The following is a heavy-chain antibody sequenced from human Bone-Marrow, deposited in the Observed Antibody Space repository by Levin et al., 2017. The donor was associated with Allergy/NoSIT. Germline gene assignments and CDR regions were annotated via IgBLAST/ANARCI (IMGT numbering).Heavy chain of an antibody. CDR3: AKIAVAGTLVPGAAFDI. D-gene: IGHD6-19*01. J-gene: IGHJ3*02. CDR2: ISWNSGSI. V-gene: IGHV3-9*01. Sequence: PGASVKVSCAASGFTFDDYAMHWVRQAPGKGLEWVSGISWNSGSIGYADSVKGRFTISRDNAKNSLYLQMNSLRAEDTALYYCAKIAVAGTLVPGAAFDIWGQGTMVTVSS. CDR1: GFTFDDYA.